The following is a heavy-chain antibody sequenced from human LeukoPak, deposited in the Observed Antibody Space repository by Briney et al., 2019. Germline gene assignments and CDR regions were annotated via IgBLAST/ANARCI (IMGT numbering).Heavy chain of an antibody. CDR3: ARVGVVVPALYGMDV. V-gene: IGHV4-34*01. CDR1: GGSFSSYY. J-gene: IGHJ6*02. CDR2: INHSGST. Sequence: SETLSLTCAVYGGSFSSYYWSWIRQPPGKGLEWFGEINHSGSTNYNPSLKSRVTISVDTSKNQFSLKLSSVTAADTAVYYCARVGVVVPALYGMDVXGQGTTVTVSS. D-gene: IGHD2-2*01.